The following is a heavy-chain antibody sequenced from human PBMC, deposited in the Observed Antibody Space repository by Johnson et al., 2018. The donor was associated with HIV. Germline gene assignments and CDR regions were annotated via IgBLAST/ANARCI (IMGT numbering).Heavy chain of an antibody. V-gene: IGHV3-66*02. J-gene: IGHJ3*02. D-gene: IGHD5-12*01. Sequence: VQLVESGGGLVQPGGSLRLSCAASGFTVSSNYMSWVRQAPGKGLEWVSVIHSGGSTYYADSVEGRFTISRDNSKNTVLLQMNSLRAEDTAVYYCAKVRGWSDDTFDIWGQGTVVTVSS. CDR2: IHSGGST. CDR3: AKVRGWSDDTFDI. CDR1: GFTVSSNY.